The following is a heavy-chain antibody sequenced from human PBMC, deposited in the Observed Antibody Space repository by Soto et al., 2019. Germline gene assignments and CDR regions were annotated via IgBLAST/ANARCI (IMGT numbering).Heavy chain of an antibody. CDR3: ARNELWFPALVWFDN. V-gene: IGHV1-46*01. CDR1: GYTFTSYY. D-gene: IGHD5-18*01. CDR2: INPSGGST. Sequence: ASVKVSCKASGYTFTSYYMHWVRQAPGQGLEWMGIINPSGGSTSYAQKFQGRVTMTRDTSTSTVYMELSSLRSEDTAVYYCARNELWFPALVWFDNWVQGTLVTVSS. J-gene: IGHJ4*02.